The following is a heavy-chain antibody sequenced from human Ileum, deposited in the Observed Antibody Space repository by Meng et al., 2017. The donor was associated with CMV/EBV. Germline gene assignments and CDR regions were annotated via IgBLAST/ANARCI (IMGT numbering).Heavy chain of an antibody. J-gene: IGHJ6*02. CDR1: GFASSGYW. V-gene: IGHV3-7*01. Sequence: GESLKISCAASGFASSGYWMSWVRQAPGKGLGWVDNIKQDGSEKYYVDSVKGRFTIFRDNAKNSLYLQMNSLRGEDTAVYYCVREVVPAANFSYHYGMDVWGQGTTVTVSS. D-gene: IGHD2-2*01. CDR2: IKQDGSEK. CDR3: VREVVPAANFSYHYGMDV.